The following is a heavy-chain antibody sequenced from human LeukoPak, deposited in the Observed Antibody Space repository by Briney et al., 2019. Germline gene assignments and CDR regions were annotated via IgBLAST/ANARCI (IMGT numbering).Heavy chain of an antibody. CDR2: ISYDGSNK. Sequence: GGSLRLSCAASGFTFSNFAMHWVRQAPGKGLEWVAIISYDGSNKYYADSVKGQFTISRDNSKNTLYLQMNSLRPEDTAVYYCAKGSGVEYWGQGTLVTVSS. CDR1: GFTFSNFA. D-gene: IGHD7-27*01. V-gene: IGHV3-30*04. J-gene: IGHJ4*02. CDR3: AKGSGVEY.